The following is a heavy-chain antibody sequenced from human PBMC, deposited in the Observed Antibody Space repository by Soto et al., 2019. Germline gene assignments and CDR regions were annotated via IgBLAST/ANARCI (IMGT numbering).Heavy chain of an antibody. J-gene: IGHJ6*03. CDR3: ATGTSGCGTYYYYYMDV. CDR2: ISGGGGST. CDR1: GLSFTSHA. Sequence: PRGSLTLACAASGLSFTSHAISWVRPLPGKGLGWVSSISGGGGSTYYADHVKGRFTISRDNSMNTLYLQMDRLRAEDTAVYYCATGTSGCGTYYYYYMDVWGKGTTVTVSS. V-gene: IGHV3-23*01. D-gene: IGHD2-15*01.